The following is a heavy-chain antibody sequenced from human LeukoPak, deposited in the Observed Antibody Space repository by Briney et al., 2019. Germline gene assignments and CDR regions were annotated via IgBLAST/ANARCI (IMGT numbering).Heavy chain of an antibody. V-gene: IGHV4-34*01. Sequence: SETLSLTCAVYGGSFSGYYWSWIRQPPGKGLEWIGEINHSGSTNYNPSLKSRVTISVDTSKNQFSLKLSSVTAADTAVYYCARTIYDFYAFDIWGQGTMVTVSS. CDR1: GGSFSGYY. J-gene: IGHJ3*02. CDR2: INHSGST. CDR3: ARTIYDFYAFDI. D-gene: IGHD3/OR15-3a*01.